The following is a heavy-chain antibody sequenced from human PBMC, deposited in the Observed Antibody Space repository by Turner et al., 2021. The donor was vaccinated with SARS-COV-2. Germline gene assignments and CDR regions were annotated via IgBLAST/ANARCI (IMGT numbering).Heavy chain of an antibody. J-gene: IGHJ6*02. Sequence: QLQLQESGPGLVKPSETLSLTCTVAGGSISSSSYYWGWSRQPPGKGLEWIGSIYYSGSTYYNPSLKSRVTISVDTSKNQFSLKLSSVTAADTAVYYCASQEALVPSYYYYYYGMDVWGQGTTVTVSS. V-gene: IGHV4-39*01. CDR1: GGSISSSSYY. D-gene: IGHD3-10*01. CDR3: ASQEALVPSYYYYYYGMDV. CDR2: IYYSGST.